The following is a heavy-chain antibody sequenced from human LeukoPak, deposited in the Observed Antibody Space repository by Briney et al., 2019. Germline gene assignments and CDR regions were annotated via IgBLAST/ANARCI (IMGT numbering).Heavy chain of an antibody. CDR1: GGSFSGYY. Sequence: SETLSLTCAVYGGSFSGYYWSWIRQPPGKGLEWIGEINHSGSTNYNPSLKSRVTISVDTSKNQFSLKLSSVTAADTAVYYCARERKRGYSGYDLRLGFDYWGQGTLVTVSS. CDR3: ARERKRGYSGYDLRLGFDY. V-gene: IGHV4-34*01. CDR2: INHSGST. J-gene: IGHJ4*02. D-gene: IGHD5-12*01.